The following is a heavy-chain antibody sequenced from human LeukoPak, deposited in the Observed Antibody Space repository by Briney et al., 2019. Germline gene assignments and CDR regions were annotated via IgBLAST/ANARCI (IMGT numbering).Heavy chain of an antibody. CDR3: AAEGSGSYYNPRFDP. Sequence: ASVKVSCKASGGTFSSYAISWVRQAPGQGLEWMGGIIPIFGTANYAQKFRDRVTITADKSTSTAYMELSSLRSEDTAVYYCAAEGSGSYYNPRFDPWGQGTLVTVSS. V-gene: IGHV1-69*06. CDR2: IIPIFGTA. CDR1: GGTFSSYA. D-gene: IGHD3-10*01. J-gene: IGHJ5*02.